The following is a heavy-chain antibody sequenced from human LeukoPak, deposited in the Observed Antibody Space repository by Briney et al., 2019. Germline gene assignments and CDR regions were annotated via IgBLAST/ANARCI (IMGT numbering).Heavy chain of an antibody. Sequence: SETLSLTCTVSGGSISSYYWSWIRQPPGKGLEWIGYIYYSGSTNYNPSLKSRVTISVDTSKNQFSLKLRSVTAADTAVYYCARAGDFWSGYYSYGMDVWGQGTTVTVSS. CDR1: GGSISSYY. V-gene: IGHV4-59*01. CDR2: IYYSGST. J-gene: IGHJ6*02. CDR3: ARAGDFWSGYYSYGMDV. D-gene: IGHD3-3*01.